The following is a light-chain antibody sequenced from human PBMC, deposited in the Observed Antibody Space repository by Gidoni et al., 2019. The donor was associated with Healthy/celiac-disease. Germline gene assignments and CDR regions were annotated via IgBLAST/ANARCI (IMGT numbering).Light chain of an antibody. CDR1: QSLLHSNGYNY. CDR2: LGS. CDR3: MQALQTPYT. V-gene: IGKV2-28*01. J-gene: IGKJ2*01. Sequence: MTQSPLSLPVTPGEPASISCRSSQSLLHSNGYNYLDWYLQKPGQSPQLLIYLGSNRASGVPDRFSGSGSGTDFTLTISRVEAEDVGVYYCMQALQTPYTFGQGTKLEIK.